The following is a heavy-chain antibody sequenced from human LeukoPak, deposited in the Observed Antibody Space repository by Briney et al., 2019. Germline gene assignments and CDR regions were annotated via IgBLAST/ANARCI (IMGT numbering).Heavy chain of an antibody. J-gene: IGHJ4*02. CDR1: GGTFSSYA. D-gene: IGHD3-16*01. CDR2: IIPILGIA. V-gene: IGHV1-69*04. Sequence: SVKVSCKASGGTFSSYAISWVRQVPGQGLEWMGRIIPILGIANYAQKFQGRVTITADKSTSTAYMELSSLRSEDTAVYYCARVSLRGVRFDYWGQGTLVTVSS. CDR3: ARVSLRGVRFDY.